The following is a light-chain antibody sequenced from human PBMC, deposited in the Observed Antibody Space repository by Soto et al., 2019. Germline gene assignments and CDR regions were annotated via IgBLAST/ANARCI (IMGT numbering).Light chain of an antibody. CDR1: QSIGGF. CDR3: QQSIINPHT. V-gene: IGKV1-39*01. CDR2: AAS. Sequence: DIQMTQSPSSLSVSVGDRVTITCRASQSIGGFLNWYQQKLGKAPKLLIYAASSLQSGVPSRFSGSGSGTDFTLTISSLQPEDFATYYCQQSIINPHTFGPGTKVDIK. J-gene: IGKJ3*01.